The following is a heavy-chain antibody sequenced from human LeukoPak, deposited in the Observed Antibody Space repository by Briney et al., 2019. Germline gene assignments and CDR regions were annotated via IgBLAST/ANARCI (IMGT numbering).Heavy chain of an antibody. Sequence: GGSLRLSCAASGFTFSSYAMSWVRQAPGKGLEWVSAISGSGGSTDYADSVKGRFTISRDNSKNTLYLQVNSLRAEDTAVYYCAKLTRSGYDYPAFDYWGQGTLVTVSS. D-gene: IGHD5-12*01. CDR3: AKLTRSGYDYPAFDY. CDR1: GFTFSSYA. V-gene: IGHV3-23*01. CDR2: ISGSGGST. J-gene: IGHJ4*02.